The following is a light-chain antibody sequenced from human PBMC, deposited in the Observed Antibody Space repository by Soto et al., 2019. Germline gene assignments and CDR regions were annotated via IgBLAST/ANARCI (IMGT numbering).Light chain of an antibody. CDR1: QSISSW. CDR2: KAS. Sequence: DIQMTQSPSTLSASVGDRVTITCRASQSISSWLAWYQQKPGQAPKILIYKASSLESGVPSRFSGSGSGTEFTLTISSLQPEYVATYYCQQYNSYPLTFGGGTKVEIK. V-gene: IGKV1-5*03. J-gene: IGKJ4*01. CDR3: QQYNSYPLT.